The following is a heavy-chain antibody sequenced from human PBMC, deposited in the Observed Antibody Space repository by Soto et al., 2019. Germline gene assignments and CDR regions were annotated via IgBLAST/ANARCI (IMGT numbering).Heavy chain of an antibody. Sequence: SVKVSCKAFGYSFRSYGIQWVRQAPGQSLEWMGWINADKGDTKYSQNFQDRVSITRDTFANTAYMELRSLTPEDTAVYYCARVGLKYLRWFDPWGQGSLVTVSS. J-gene: IGHJ5*02. CDR3: ARVGLKYLRWFDP. V-gene: IGHV1-3*01. CDR2: INADKGDT. D-gene: IGHD3-16*01. CDR1: GYSFRSYG.